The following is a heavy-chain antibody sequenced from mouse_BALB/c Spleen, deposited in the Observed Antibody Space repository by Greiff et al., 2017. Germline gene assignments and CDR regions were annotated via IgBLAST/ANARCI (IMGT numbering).Heavy chain of an antibody. Sequence: EVKLVESGGGLVKPGGSLKLSCAASGFTFSSYAMSWVRQTPEKRLEWVASISSGGSTYYPDSVKGRFTISRDNARNILYLQMSSLRSEDTAMYYCARIGSSYAMDYWGQGTSVTVSS. V-gene: IGHV5-6-5*01. D-gene: IGHD1-1*01. CDR2: ISSGGST. J-gene: IGHJ4*01. CDR1: GFTFSSYA. CDR3: ARIGSSYAMDY.